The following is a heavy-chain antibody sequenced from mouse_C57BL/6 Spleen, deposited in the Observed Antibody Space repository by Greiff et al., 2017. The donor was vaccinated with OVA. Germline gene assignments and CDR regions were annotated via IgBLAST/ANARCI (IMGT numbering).Heavy chain of an antibody. CDR2: INPNNGGT. CDR1: GYTITDYN. V-gene: IGHV1-18*01. Sequence: EVTLMESGPELVKPGASVKIPCKASGYTITDYNMDWVKQRNGKSLEWLGDINPNNGGTIYNQKFQGKDTLTVDKASSTAYMELRSLTSEDTAVYYCARSDSLDYWGQGTSGTVSS. CDR3: ARSDSLDY. J-gene: IGHJ4*01.